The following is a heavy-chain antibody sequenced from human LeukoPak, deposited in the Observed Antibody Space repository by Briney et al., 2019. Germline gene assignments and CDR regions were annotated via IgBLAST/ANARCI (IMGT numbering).Heavy chain of an antibody. V-gene: IGHV4-34*01. CDR1: GGSFIGYY. J-gene: IGHJ6*02. CDR3: ARYPYCGGDCLGNGMDV. D-gene: IGHD2-21*02. Sequence: SETLSLTCAVYGGSFIGYYWSWIRQPPGKGLEWIGEINHSGSTNYNPSLKSRVTISVDTSKNQFSLKLSSVTAADTAVYYCARYPYCGGDCLGNGMDVWGQGTTVTVSS. CDR2: INHSGST.